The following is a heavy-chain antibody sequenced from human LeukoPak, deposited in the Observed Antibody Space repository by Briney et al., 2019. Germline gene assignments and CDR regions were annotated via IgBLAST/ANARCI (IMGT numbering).Heavy chain of an antibody. V-gene: IGHV1-18*01. CDR3: ASGLVGSSYGSGSRHMGAFDI. J-gene: IGHJ3*02. D-gene: IGHD3-10*01. CDR1: GYTLTSYD. Sequence: ASVKVSCKASGYTLTSYDINWVRQAPGQGLEWMGWISAYNGQTNYAQKLQGRVTMTTDTSTSTAYMELRSLRSDDTAVYYCASGLVGSSYGSGSRHMGAFDIWGQGTMVTVSS. CDR2: ISAYNGQT.